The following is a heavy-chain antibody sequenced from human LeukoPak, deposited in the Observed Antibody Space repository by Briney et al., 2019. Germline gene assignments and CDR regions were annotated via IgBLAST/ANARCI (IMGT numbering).Heavy chain of an antibody. V-gene: IGHV3-33*01. Sequence: GGSLRLSCAASGFTFSSYGMHWVRQAPGKGLEWVAVIWYDGSNKYYAGSVKGRFTISRDNSKNTLYLQMNSLRAEDTAVYYCARDRIAAAGIGGYWGQGTLVTVSS. CDR3: ARDRIAAAGIGGY. D-gene: IGHD6-13*01. CDR1: GFTFSSYG. J-gene: IGHJ4*02. CDR2: IWYDGSNK.